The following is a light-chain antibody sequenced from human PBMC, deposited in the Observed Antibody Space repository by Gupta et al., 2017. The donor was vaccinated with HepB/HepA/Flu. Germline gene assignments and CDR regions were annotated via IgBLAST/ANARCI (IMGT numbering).Light chain of an antibody. CDR3: SSYTISSTVI. V-gene: IGLV2-14*03. CDR1: SSDVGAYNY. J-gene: IGLJ2*01. CDR2: DVS. Sequence: QSALTQAASVSGSPGQSITISCTGTSSDVGAYNYVSWYQQLPGRAPKLMIYDVSNRPSGVSTRFSGSKSGNTASLTISGLQADDEADYYCSSYTISSTVIFGGGTKLTVL.